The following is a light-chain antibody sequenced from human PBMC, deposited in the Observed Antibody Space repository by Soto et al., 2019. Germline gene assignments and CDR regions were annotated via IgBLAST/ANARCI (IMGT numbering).Light chain of an antibody. J-gene: IGLJ2*01. CDR1: SSNIGNGY. CDR2: DTH. CDR3: GTWDSSLSAGV. V-gene: IGLV1-51*01. Sequence: QSVLTQPPSVSAAPGQKVTISCSGGSSNIGNGYVSWYQQLPGTAPKLLIYDTHNRPSAIPDRFSGSMSGTSATLDITGLQTADEADYYCGTWDSSLSAGVFGGGTKLTVL.